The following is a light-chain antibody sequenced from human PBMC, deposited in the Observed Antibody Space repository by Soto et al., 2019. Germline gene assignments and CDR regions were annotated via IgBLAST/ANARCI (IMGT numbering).Light chain of an antibody. CDR1: SSDVGGYNY. V-gene: IGLV2-14*01. CDR2: EVS. J-gene: IGLJ2*01. CDR3: SSYTSSSPLV. Sequence: QSALTQPASVSGSPGQSITISCTGTSSDVGGYNYVSWYQQHPGKAPKLMIYEVSNRPSGVSNRFSGSKSGNTASLTISGLQAEDAADYYCSSYTSSSPLVFGGGTKLTVL.